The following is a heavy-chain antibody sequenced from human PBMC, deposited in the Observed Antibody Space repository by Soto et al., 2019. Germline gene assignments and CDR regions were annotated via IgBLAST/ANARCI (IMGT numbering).Heavy chain of an antibody. D-gene: IGHD5-12*01. CDR1: GFTFSSYA. J-gene: IGHJ3*02. V-gene: IGHV3-23*01. CDR2: ISGSGGST. CDR3: AKSARDSGYDYDAFDI. Sequence: GGSLRLSCAASGFTFSSYAMSWVRQAPGKGLEWVSAISGSGGSTYYADSVKGRFTISRDNSKNTLYLQMNSLRAEDTAVYYCAKSARDSGYDYDAFDIWGQGTMVTVSS.